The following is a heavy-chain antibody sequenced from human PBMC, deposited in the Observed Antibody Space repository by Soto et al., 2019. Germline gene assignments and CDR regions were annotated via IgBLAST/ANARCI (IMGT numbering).Heavy chain of an antibody. J-gene: IGHJ4*02. CDR1: GGSFSGYY. V-gene: IGHV4-34*01. CDR3: ARESGWTEPDY. CDR2: INHSGST. Sequence: SETLSLTCAVYGGSFSGYYWSWIRQPPGKGLEWIGEINHSGSTNYNPSLKSRVTISVDTSKNQFSLKLSSVTAADTAVYYCARESGWTEPDYWGQGTRGTAPQ. D-gene: IGHD6-25*01.